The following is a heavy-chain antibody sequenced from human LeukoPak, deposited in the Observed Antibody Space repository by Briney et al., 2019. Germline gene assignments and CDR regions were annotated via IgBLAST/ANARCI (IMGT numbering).Heavy chain of an antibody. CDR1: GGSFSGYY. CDR2: INHSGST. CDR3: AYFRNDAFDI. Sequence: SETLSLTCAVYGGSFSGYYWSWIRQPPGKGLEWIGEINHSGSTNYNPSLKSRVTISVDTSKNQFSLKLSSVTAADTAVYYCAYFRNDAFDIWGQGTMVTVSS. J-gene: IGHJ3*02. V-gene: IGHV4-34*01. D-gene: IGHD2/OR15-2a*01.